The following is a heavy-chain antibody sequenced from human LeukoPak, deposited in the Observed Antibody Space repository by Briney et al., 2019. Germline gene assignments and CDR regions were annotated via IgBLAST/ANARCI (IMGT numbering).Heavy chain of an antibody. CDR1: GFTFSSYW. V-gene: IGHV3-7*01. J-gene: IGHJ4*02. D-gene: IGHD4-17*01. CDR2: IKEDGSEK. CDR3: ARDYGDN. Sequence: GGSLRLSCAASGFTFSSYWMSWVRQAPGKGLEWVANIKEDGSEKYYVDSVKGRFTISRDNAKNSLYLQMNNLSADDSALDYCARDYGDNWGQGNLVSVSS.